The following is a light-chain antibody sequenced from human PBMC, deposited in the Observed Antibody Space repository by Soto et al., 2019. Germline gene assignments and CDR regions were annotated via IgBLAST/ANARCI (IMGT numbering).Light chain of an antibody. CDR3: QQSSNTPCT. Sequence: DIQMTQSPSSLSASVGDRVTITCRASQSISNYLNWYQQKPGKAPKLLIYTASSLHSGVPSRFSGSGSGTDFTLTISSLQPEDFATYYCQQSSNTPCTFGQGTKLEIK. J-gene: IGKJ2*02. CDR2: TAS. CDR1: QSISNY. V-gene: IGKV1-39*01.